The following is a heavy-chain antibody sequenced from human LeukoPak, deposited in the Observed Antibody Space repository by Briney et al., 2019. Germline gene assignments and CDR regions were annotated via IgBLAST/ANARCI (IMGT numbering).Heavy chain of an antibody. CDR2: INPGGGTT. CDR1: GYTFTTYY. CDR3: ARDLSGNKYGHFDF. V-gene: IGHV1-46*01. D-gene: IGHD4-23*01. Sequence: ASVKVSCKASGYTFTTYYIHWVRQAPGQGLEWMGIINPGGGTTTYAQKFQGRVTMTRDTSTSTVYMELSSLRSEDTAVYYCARDLSGNKYGHFDFWGQGTRVTVSS. J-gene: IGHJ4*02.